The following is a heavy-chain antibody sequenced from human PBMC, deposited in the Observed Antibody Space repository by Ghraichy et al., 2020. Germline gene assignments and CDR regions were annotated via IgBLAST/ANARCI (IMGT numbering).Heavy chain of an antibody. CDR2: ISGSGGST. Sequence: GGSLRLSCAASGFTFSSYAMSWVRQAPGKGLEWVSAISGSGGSTYYADSVKGRFTISRDNSKNTLYLQMNSLRAEDTAVYYCAKGTRSLRIGRGLFDYWGQGTLVTVSS. D-gene: IGHD2/OR15-2a*01. CDR3: AKGTRSLRIGRGLFDY. V-gene: IGHV3-23*01. CDR1: GFTFSSYA. J-gene: IGHJ4*02.